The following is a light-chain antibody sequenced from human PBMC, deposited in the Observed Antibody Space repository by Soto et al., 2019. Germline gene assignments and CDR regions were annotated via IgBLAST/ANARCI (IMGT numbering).Light chain of an antibody. Sequence: DIQMTQSPSSLSASVWDRVTMTCRASQGISNYLAWFQQKPGKAPESLIYAASSLQSGVPSKVSGRGSGTDVTLTISSLQTEDFATDYCQQYNSYPITFGQGTRLEIK. CDR2: AAS. CDR3: QQYNSYPIT. J-gene: IGKJ5*01. CDR1: QGISNY. V-gene: IGKV1-16*02.